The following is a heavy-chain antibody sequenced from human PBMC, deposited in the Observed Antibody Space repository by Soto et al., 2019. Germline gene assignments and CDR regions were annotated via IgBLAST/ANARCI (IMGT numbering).Heavy chain of an antibody. Sequence: PGGSLRLSCAVSGFTFSSYSMSWVRQAPGTGLEWVSYISGSSSTIYYADSVKGRFTISRDNAKNSLYLQMNILRDEDTAVYYCASNQRDFWSGEDDYYAMDVWGQGTTVTVSS. CDR3: ASNQRDFWSGEDDYYAMDV. J-gene: IGHJ6*02. V-gene: IGHV3-48*02. CDR1: GFTFSSYS. CDR2: ISGSSSTI. D-gene: IGHD3-3*01.